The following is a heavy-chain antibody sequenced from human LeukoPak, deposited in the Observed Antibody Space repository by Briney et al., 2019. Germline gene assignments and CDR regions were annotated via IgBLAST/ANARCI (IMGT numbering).Heavy chain of an antibody. V-gene: IGHV1-46*01. D-gene: IGHD5-18*01. J-gene: IGHJ3*02. CDR1: GYAFTSYY. Sequence: ASVKVSCKASGYAFTSYYMHWVRQAPGQGLEWMGMINPSGSSTSYAQKFQGRVTMTRDTSTSTVYMELSSLRSEDTAVYYCARGRELWFFDIWGQGTMVTVSS. CDR3: ARGRELWFFDI. CDR2: INPSGSST.